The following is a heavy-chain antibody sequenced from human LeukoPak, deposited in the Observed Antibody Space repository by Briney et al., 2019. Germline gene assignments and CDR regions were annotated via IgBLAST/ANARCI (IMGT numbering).Heavy chain of an antibody. J-gene: IGHJ5*02. V-gene: IGHV1-18*01. CDR2: ISAYNGNT. CDR3: ARDNAREQQLARGELDP. D-gene: IGHD6-13*01. Sequence: ASVTVSCKASGYTFTSYGISWVRQAPGQGREWMGWISAYNGNTNYAQKLQGRVTMTTDTSTSTAYMELRSLRSDDTAVYYCARDNAREQQLARGELDPWGQGTLVTVSS. CDR1: GYTFTSYG.